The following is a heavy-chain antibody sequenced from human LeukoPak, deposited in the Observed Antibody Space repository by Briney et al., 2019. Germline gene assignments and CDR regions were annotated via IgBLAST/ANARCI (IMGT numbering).Heavy chain of an antibody. J-gene: IGHJ4*02. Sequence: GASVKVSCKASGGTFSSYAISWVRQAPGQGLEWMGGIIPIFGTANYAQKFQGRVTITADESTSAAYMELSSLRSEDTAVYYCARGAMVRGVIDLQNWGQGTLVTVSS. CDR1: GGTFSSYA. CDR2: IIPIFGTA. D-gene: IGHD3-10*01. CDR3: ARGAMVRGVIDLQN. V-gene: IGHV1-69*13.